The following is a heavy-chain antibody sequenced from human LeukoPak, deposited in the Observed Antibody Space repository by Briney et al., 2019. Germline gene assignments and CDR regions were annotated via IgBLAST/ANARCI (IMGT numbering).Heavy chain of an antibody. Sequence: SETLSLTCTVSGGSISSYYWSWIRQPAGKGLEWIGRIYTSGSTNYNPSLKSRVTISVDRSKNQFSLNLSSVTAADTAVYYCARVSYDYGGNSGGFDYWGQGTLVTVSS. D-gene: IGHD4-23*01. CDR2: IYTSGST. CDR1: GGSISSYY. CDR3: ARVSYDYGGNSGGFDY. V-gene: IGHV4-4*07. J-gene: IGHJ4*02.